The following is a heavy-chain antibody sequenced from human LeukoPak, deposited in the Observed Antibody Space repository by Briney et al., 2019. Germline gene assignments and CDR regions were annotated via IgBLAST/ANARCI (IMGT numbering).Heavy chain of an antibody. CDR1: GYTFTGYN. J-gene: IGHJ4*02. D-gene: IGHD3-10*01. CDR2: MNPNSGNT. CDR3: ARGAGYYGSGSYYTFDY. Sequence: ASVKVSCKASGYTFTGYNIHWVRQATEQGLEWMGWMNPNSGNTGYAKKFQGRVTMTRNTSISTAYMELSSLRSEDTAVYYCARGAGYYGSGSYYTFDYWGQGTLVTVSS. V-gene: IGHV1-8*02.